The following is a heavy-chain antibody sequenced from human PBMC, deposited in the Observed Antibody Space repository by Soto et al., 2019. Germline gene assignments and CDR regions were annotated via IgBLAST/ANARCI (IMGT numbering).Heavy chain of an antibody. CDR1: GYTFTSYV. CDR3: ARGSMGGYSYGLPIPNWFDP. CDR2: IIPNDGTT. J-gene: IGHJ5*02. D-gene: IGHD5-18*01. Sequence: ASGNVSCKSSGYTFTSYVISWVRQAPGQGLELMVWIIPNDGTTNYAQKLQVRVTITADESTSTAYMELSSLRSEDTAVYYCARGSMGGYSYGLPIPNWFDPWGQGTLVTVSS. V-gene: IGHV1-18*01.